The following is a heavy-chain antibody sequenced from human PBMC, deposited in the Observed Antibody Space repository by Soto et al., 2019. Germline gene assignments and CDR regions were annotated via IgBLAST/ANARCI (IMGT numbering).Heavy chain of an antibody. CDR1: GDSVSSNSAA. CDR3: ARAPYYDFWSGYYTRTMDV. V-gene: IGHV6-1*01. CDR2: TYYRSKWYN. J-gene: IGHJ6*03. Sequence: QTLSLTCVISGDSVSSNSAAWKWIRQSPSRGLEWLGRTYYRSKWYNDYAVSVKSRITINPDTSKNQFSLQLNSVTPEDTAVYYCARAPYYDFWSGYYTRTMDVWGKGTTVTVSS. D-gene: IGHD3-3*01.